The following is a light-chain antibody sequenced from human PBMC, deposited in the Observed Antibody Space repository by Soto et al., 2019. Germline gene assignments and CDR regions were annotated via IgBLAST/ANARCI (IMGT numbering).Light chain of an antibody. CDR3: QQFGSSHGVT. Sequence: EIVLTQSPGTLYLSPGERATLSCSASQSINNRYLAWYQQKPGQAPRLLIYAASSRATGIPDRFSGSGAWTDYPLNICRLGPEYFSVYYFQQFGSSHGVTFGPGNKVDIK. CDR2: AAS. V-gene: IGKV3-20*01. CDR1: QSINNRY. J-gene: IGKJ3*01.